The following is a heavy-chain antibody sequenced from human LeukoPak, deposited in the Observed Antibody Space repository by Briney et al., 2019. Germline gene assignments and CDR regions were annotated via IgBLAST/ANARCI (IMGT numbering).Heavy chain of an antibody. V-gene: IGHV3-23*01. Sequence: GGSLRLSCATSGFSFSSYAMSWVRQAPGKGLEWVSAMSSSDDGGYYAASVRGRFTISRDTSRSTLYLQMNSLRAEDAAVYYCAKAPVTSCRGAFCYPFDYWGQGTLVTVSS. CDR1: GFSFSSYA. D-gene: IGHD2-15*01. J-gene: IGHJ4*02. CDR2: MSSSDDGG. CDR3: AKAPVTSCRGAFCYPFDY.